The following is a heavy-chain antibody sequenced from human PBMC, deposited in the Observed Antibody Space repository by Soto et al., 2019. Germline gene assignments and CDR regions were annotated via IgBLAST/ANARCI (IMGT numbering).Heavy chain of an antibody. CDR3: ARRYGGTFDY. CDR2: IYYSGST. V-gene: IGHV4-59*08. Sequence: ASDTLPVTCTVSGGSISSDYWSWIRQPPGKGLEWIGYIYYSGSTNYNPSLKSRVTISVDTSKNQFSLKLSSVTAADTAVYYCARRYGGTFDYWGQGTLVTVS. CDR1: GGSISSDY. J-gene: IGHJ4*02. D-gene: IGHD2-15*01.